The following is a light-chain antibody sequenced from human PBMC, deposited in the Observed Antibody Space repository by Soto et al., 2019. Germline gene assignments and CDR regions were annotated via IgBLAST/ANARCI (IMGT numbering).Light chain of an antibody. V-gene: IGKV3-20*01. CDR3: QQYGSSPRT. Sequence: EIVLTQSPGTLSFSPGERATLSCRASQSVSSNYLAWYQQKPGRAPRLLIHGASSRATGIPDRFSGSGSGTDITLTISRLEPEDFAVYYCQQYGSSPRTFGQGTKVEIK. CDR1: QSVSSNY. J-gene: IGKJ1*01. CDR2: GAS.